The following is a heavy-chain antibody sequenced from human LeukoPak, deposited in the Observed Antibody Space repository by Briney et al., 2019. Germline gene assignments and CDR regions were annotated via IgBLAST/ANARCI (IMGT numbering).Heavy chain of an antibody. D-gene: IGHD1-26*01. CDR1: GFTFSSYA. J-gene: IGHJ4*02. CDR3: AKSPKELRPYQFDY. V-gene: IGHV3-23*01. Sequence: GGSLRLSCAAFGFTFSSYAMSLVRQAPGKGLEWVSAISGSGGSTYYADSVKGRFTISRDNSKNTLYLQMNSLRAEDTAVYYCAKSPKELRPYQFDYWGQGTLVTVSS. CDR2: ISGSGGST.